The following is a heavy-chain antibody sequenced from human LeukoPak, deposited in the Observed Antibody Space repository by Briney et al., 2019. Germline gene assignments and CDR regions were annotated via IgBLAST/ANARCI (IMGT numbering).Heavy chain of an antibody. CDR1: GFTFSTYW. CDR2: IRQDGSEK. J-gene: IGHJ4*02. Sequence: GGSLRLSCAASGFTFSTYWMSWVRQAPGKGLEWVANIRQDGSEKYYVDSVKGRFTISGDNAKNSLYLQMNSLRADDTAVYYCARTYIADSGGYSAFDYWGQGTLVTVSS. D-gene: IGHD1-26*01. V-gene: IGHV3-7*01. CDR3: ARTYIADSGGYSAFDY.